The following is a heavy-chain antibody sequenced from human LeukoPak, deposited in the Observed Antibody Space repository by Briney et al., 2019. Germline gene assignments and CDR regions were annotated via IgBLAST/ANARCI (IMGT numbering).Heavy chain of an antibody. D-gene: IGHD3-22*01. CDR3: ARDSDSSGHYYMDYFDY. J-gene: IGHJ4*02. Sequence: GGSLRLSCAASGFTFTSYAMNWVRQAPGKGLEWVSSISSSSRDINYADSVKGRFTISRDNAWNSLYLQMNSLRAEDTAVYYCARDSDSSGHYYMDYFDYWGQGALVTVSS. CDR1: GFTFTSYA. V-gene: IGHV3-21*01. CDR2: ISSSSRDI.